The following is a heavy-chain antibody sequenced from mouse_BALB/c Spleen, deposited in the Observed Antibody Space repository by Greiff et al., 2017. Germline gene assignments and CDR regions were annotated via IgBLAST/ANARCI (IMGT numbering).Heavy chain of an antibody. CDR2: INSNGGST. CDR1: GFTFSSYY. V-gene: IGHV5-6-2*01. Sequence: DVKLVESGGGLVKLGGSLKLSCAASGFTFSSYYMSWVRQTPEKRLELVAAINSNGGSTYYPDTVKGRFTISRDNAKNTLYLQMSSLKSEDTALYYCARQGDGFSYWGQGTLVTVSA. J-gene: IGHJ3*01. D-gene: IGHD3-3*01. CDR3: ARQGDGFSY.